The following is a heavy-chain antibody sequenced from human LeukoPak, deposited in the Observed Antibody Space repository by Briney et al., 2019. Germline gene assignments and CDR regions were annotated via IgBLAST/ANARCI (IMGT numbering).Heavy chain of an antibody. CDR3: ARVTTSCPDY. Sequence: GGSLRLSCAASGFTFDDYSMNWVRQAPGKGLEWVSFISSSSGYIFYADSMKGRFTISRDNAKNSLYLQMNSLRAEDTSVYYCARVTTSCPDYWGQGTLVTVSS. CDR2: ISSSSGYI. V-gene: IGHV3-21*01. J-gene: IGHJ4*02. CDR1: GFTFDDYS. D-gene: IGHD2-2*01.